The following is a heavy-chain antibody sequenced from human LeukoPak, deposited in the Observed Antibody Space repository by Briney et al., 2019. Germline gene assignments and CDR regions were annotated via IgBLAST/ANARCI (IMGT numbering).Heavy chain of an antibody. CDR3: ARDVGSSSWYAYYYYYMDV. CDR1: GDSVSSNSAA. Sequence: SQTLSLTCAISGDSVSSNSAAWNWIRQSPSRGLEWLGRTYYRSKWYNDYAVSVKSRITINPDTSKNQFSLQLNPVTPEDTAVYYCARDVGSSSWYAYYYYYMDVWGKGTTVTVSS. D-gene: IGHD6-13*01. V-gene: IGHV6-1*01. J-gene: IGHJ6*03. CDR2: TYYRSKWYN.